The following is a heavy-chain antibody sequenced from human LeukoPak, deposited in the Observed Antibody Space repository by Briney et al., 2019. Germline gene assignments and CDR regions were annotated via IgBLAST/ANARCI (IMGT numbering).Heavy chain of an antibody. V-gene: IGHV3-11*04. D-gene: IGHD6-13*01. J-gene: IGHJ4*02. CDR2: ISSSGSTI. Sequence: GGSLRLSCAASGFTFSDYYMSWIRQAPGKGLEWVSYISSSGSTIYYADSVTGRFTISRDNAKNSLYLQMNSLRAEDTAVYYCASLSSSWYFNYWGQGTLVTVSS. CDR3: ASLSSSWYFNY. CDR1: GFTFSDYY.